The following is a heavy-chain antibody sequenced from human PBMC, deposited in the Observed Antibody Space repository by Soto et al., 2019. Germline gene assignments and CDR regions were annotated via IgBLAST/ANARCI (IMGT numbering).Heavy chain of an antibody. J-gene: IGHJ4*02. CDR1: GGTFSSYA. CDR2: IIPIFGTA. CDR3: ARPTGYYYDSSGSFDY. D-gene: IGHD3-22*01. Sequence: SVKVSCKXSGGTFSSYAISWVRQAPGQGLEWMGGIIPIFGTANYAQKFQGRVTITADESTSTAYMELSSLRSEDTAVYYCARPTGYYYDSSGSFDYWGQGTLVTVSS. V-gene: IGHV1-69*13.